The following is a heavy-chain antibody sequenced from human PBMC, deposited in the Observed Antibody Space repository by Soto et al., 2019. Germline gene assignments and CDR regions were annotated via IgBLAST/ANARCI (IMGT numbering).Heavy chain of an antibody. V-gene: IGHV2-5*01. Sequence: QITLKESGPTLVKPTQTLTLTCTFSGFSLSTSGVGVGWIRQPPGKALEWLALIYWNDDKRYSPSLKSRLTITTDTSKNKVVLTMTNMDPVDTATYYCAQTGADYDSVLGSYRYDYWGQGTLVTVSS. D-gene: IGHD3-16*02. CDR1: GFSLSTSGVG. CDR3: AQTGADYDSVLGSYRYDY. CDR2: IYWNDDK. J-gene: IGHJ4*02.